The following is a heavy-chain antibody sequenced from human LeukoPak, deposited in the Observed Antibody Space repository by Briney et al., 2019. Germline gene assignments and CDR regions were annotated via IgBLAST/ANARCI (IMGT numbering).Heavy chain of an antibody. J-gene: IGHJ4*02. CDR1: GFTFSSYW. D-gene: IGHD3-22*01. Sequence: GSLRLSCAASGFTFSSYWMSWVRQAPGMGLEWVANINQDGSENYYVDSVKGRFTISRDNANNSLYLHMNSLRAEDTAVYYCARDPPSGYDSPGDWGQGTLVTVSS. CDR2: INQDGSEN. V-gene: IGHV3-7*01. CDR3: ARDPPSGYDSPGD.